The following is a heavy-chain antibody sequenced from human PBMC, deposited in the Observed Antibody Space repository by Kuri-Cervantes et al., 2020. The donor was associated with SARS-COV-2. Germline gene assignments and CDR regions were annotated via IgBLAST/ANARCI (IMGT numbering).Heavy chain of an antibody. CDR2: IYTGGST. CDR1: GFTVSTNY. CDR3: ARQGGRAIYFDY. J-gene: IGHJ4*02. D-gene: IGHD6-25*01. V-gene: IGHV3-53*05. Sequence: GESLKISCAASGFTVSTNYMSWVRQAPGKGLEWVSVIYTGGSTYYADSVKGRFTISRDNSKNTLYLQMNSLRAEDTAVYYCARQGGRAIYFDYWGQGTLVTVSS.